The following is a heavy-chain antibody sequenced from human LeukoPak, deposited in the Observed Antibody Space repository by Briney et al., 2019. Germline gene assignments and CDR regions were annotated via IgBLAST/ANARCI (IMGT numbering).Heavy chain of an antibody. CDR1: GGSFSGYY. V-gene: IGHV4-34*01. CDR2: INHSGST. D-gene: IGHD3-22*01. Sequence: PSETLSLTCAVYGGSFSGYYWSWLRQPPGKGLEWIGEINHSGSTTYSPSLKSLVTISADTSKNQFSLRLSSATAADTAVYYCARDYYGRSSYPHAFDIWGQGTLVTVSS. J-gene: IGHJ3*02. CDR3: ARDYYGRSSYPHAFDI.